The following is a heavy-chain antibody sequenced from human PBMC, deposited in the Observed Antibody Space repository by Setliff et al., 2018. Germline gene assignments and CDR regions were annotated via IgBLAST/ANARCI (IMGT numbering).Heavy chain of an antibody. CDR2: IYYSGSS. D-gene: IGHD3-22*01. Sequence: PSETLSLTCTVSGGSISSPSYFWGWVRQPPGKEMEWIATIYYSGSSYYNPSLKSRLTISVDTSKNQFSLKLSSVSAADMAVYYCARARSGDYSDSTGYLDYWGQGTLVTVSS. V-gene: IGHV4-39*01. J-gene: IGHJ4*02. CDR3: ARARSGDYSDSTGYLDY. CDR1: GGSISSPSYF.